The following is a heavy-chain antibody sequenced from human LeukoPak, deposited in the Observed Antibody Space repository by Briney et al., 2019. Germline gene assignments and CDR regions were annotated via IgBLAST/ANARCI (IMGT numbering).Heavy chain of an antibody. Sequence: GGSLRLYCAASGFTFSDYYMSWIRQTPGKGLEWISYISGSGTTIYSADSLKGRFTISRDAAKNSLFLQMNSLRDEDTAVYYCARRTSHSYFDYWGQGTLVTVSS. CDR2: ISGSGTTI. CDR3: ARRTSHSYFDY. V-gene: IGHV3-11*01. D-gene: IGHD2-2*01. J-gene: IGHJ4*02. CDR1: GFTFSDYY.